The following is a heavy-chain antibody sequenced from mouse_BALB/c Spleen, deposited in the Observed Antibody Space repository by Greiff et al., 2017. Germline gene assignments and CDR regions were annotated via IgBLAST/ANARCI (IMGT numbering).Heavy chain of an antibody. Sequence: EVQLQQSGAELVKPEASVKLSCTASGFNIKDTYMHWVKQRPEQGLEWIGRIDPANGNTKYDPKFQGKATITADTSSNTAYLQLSSLTSEDTAVYYCARDERVYYYAMDYWGQGTSVTVSS. CDR1: GFNIKDTY. J-gene: IGHJ4*01. V-gene: IGHV14-3*02. CDR3: ARDERVYYYAMDY. CDR2: IDPANGNT.